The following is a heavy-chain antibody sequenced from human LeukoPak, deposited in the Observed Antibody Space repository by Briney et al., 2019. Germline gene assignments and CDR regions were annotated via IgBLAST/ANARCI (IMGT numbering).Heavy chain of an antibody. CDR1: GGSFSGYY. J-gene: IGHJ4*02. CDR3: ARGGDGAYCSGGSCSYYFDY. Sequence: PSETLSLTCAVYGGSFSGYYWSWIRQPPGKGLEWIGEINHSGSTNYNPSLKSRVTISVDTSKNQFSLKLSSVTAADTAVYYCARGGDGAYCSGGSCSYYFDYWGQGTLVTVSS. V-gene: IGHV4-34*01. D-gene: IGHD2-15*01. CDR2: INHSGST.